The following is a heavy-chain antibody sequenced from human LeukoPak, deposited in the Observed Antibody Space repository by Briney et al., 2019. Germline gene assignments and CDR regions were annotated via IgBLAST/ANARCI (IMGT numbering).Heavy chain of an antibody. CDR2: MNPNSGNT. J-gene: IGHJ4*02. CDR3: ATDRGSLDY. V-gene: IGHV1-8*01. Sequence: ASVKVPCKASGYTFTSYDINWVRQATGQGLEWMGWMNPNSGNTGYAQKFQGRVTMTEDTSTDTAYMELSSLRSEDTAVYYCATDRGSLDYWGQGTLVTVSS. CDR1: GYTFTSYD.